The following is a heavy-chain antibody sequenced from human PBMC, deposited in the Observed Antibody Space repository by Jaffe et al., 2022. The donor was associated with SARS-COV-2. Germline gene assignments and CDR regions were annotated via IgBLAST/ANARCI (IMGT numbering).Heavy chain of an antibody. Sequence: EVKLVESGGGLVKPGGSLRLSCAASGFNFNDVWMTWVRQAPGKGPECVGRLKIKLDGGTTDYAAPVKGRFTISRDDSKNTLYLQMNSLKTEDTAVYYCRLPSYGSGADYWGQGTLVTVSP. CDR2: LKIKLDGGTT. D-gene: IGHD3-10*01. CDR1: GFNFNDVW. V-gene: IGHV3-15*01. CDR3: RLPSYGSGADY. J-gene: IGHJ4*02.